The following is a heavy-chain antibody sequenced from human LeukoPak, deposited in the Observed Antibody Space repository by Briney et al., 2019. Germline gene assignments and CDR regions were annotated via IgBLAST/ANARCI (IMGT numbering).Heavy chain of an antibody. CDR3: ARLVRGVIDY. Sequence: SETLSLTCAVYGGSFSGYYWSWIRQPPGKGLEWIGSIYYSGSTYYNPSLKSRVTISVDTSKNQFSLKLSSVTAADTAVYYCARLVRGVIDYWGQGTLVTVSS. D-gene: IGHD3-10*01. CDR2: IYYSGST. CDR1: GGSFSGYY. J-gene: IGHJ4*02. V-gene: IGHV4-34*01.